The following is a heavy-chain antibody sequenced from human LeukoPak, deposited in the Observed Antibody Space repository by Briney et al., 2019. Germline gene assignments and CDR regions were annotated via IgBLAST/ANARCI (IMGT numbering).Heavy chain of an antibody. CDR1: GFRFNTYW. CDR2: IKQDGSEK. V-gene: IGHV3-7*01. D-gene: IGHD4-11*01. Sequence: PGGSLRLSCAASGFRFNTYWMTWVRQAPGKGLERVANIKQDGSEKHYVDSVKGRFTISRDNAKNSLYLQMSSLRAEDTAVYYCTRVEETATTAAIIRKYSYYYYYMDVWGKGNTVTVSS. CDR3: TRVEETATTAAIIRKYSYYYYYMDV. J-gene: IGHJ6*03.